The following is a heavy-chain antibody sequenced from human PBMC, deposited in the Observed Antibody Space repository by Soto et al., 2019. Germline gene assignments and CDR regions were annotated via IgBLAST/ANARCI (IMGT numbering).Heavy chain of an antibody. CDR1: GYNFHTYG. V-gene: IGHV5-51*01. J-gene: IGHJ6*02. CDR3: ARPTDYHYGMQV. CDR2: IYPHDSDT. Sequence: PGESLKISCKGSGYNFHTYGIAWVRQMPGKGLEWMGFIYPHDSDTRYSPSFRGQVTISADKSINTAYLQWTSLKASDTAIYFCARPTDYHYGMQVWGQGTTVTVSS. D-gene: IGHD4-17*01.